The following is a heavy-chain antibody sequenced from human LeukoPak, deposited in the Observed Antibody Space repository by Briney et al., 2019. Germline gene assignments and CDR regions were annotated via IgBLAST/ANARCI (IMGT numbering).Heavy chain of an antibody. J-gene: IGHJ4*02. Sequence: GGSLRLSCEASGFTFSSYAMSWVRQAPGKGLAWVSVISSSADSTYYADSVTGRFTISRDNSKNTLYLQMNNLRAEDTAVYYCAKPLEKYTYGGNFDYWGQGLLVTVSS. V-gene: IGHV3-23*01. CDR1: GFTFSSYA. CDR3: AKPLEKYTYGGNFDY. CDR2: ISSSADST. D-gene: IGHD4-23*01.